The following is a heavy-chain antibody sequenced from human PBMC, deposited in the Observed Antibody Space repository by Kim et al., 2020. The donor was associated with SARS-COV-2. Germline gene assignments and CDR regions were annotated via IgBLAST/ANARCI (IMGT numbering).Heavy chain of an antibody. CDR2: INHSGST. D-gene: IGHD6-13*01. Sequence: SETLSLTCAVYGGSFSGYYWSWIRQPPGKGLEWIGEINHSGSTNYNPSLKSLVTISVDTSKNQFSLKLSSVTAADTAVYYCARGLIAAAGTGFDPWGQGTLVTVSS. J-gene: IGHJ5*02. CDR3: ARGLIAAAGTGFDP. V-gene: IGHV4-34*01. CDR1: GGSFSGYY.